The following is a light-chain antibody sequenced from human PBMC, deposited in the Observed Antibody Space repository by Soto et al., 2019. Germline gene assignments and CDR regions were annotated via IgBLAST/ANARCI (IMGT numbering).Light chain of an antibody. CDR2: GAS. Sequence: VLTQSPGTLSLSPGERATLSCRASQTVSSTYLAWYQQRPGQAPRLLMYGASSRATGIPDRFSGSGSETDFTLTISRLEPDDFAVYYCQDYGSSRTFGQGTKV. CDR1: QTVSSTY. V-gene: IGKV3-20*01. CDR3: QDYGSSRT. J-gene: IGKJ1*01.